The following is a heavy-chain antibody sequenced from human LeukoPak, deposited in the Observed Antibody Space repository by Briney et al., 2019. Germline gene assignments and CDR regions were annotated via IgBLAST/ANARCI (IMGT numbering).Heavy chain of an antibody. V-gene: IGHV4-59*01. D-gene: IGHD6-25*01. CDR3: ARGTAAVY. Sequence: PSETLSLTCTVSGGSITGYSWSRFRQSPVKGLEWIGYISYRGATNSNPSLKSRVTVSLDMSKNQFSLKLNSVTAADTAVYYCARGTAAVYWGQGTLVTVSS. CDR1: GGSITGYS. CDR2: ISYRGAT. J-gene: IGHJ4*02.